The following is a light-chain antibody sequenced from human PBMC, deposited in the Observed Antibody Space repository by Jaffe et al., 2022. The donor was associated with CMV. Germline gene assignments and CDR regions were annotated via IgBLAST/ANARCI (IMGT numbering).Light chain of an antibody. CDR2: DVT. CDR3: SSYTPGATV. J-gene: IGLJ3*02. V-gene: IGLV2-14*03. Sequence: QSALTQPASVSGSPGQSITISCTGTSRDVGGYNYVSWYQQHPGKAPKLMIYDVTNRPSGVSTRFSGSKSGNTASLTISGLQAEDEADYYCSSYTPGATVFGGGTKLTVL. CDR1: SRDVGGYNY.